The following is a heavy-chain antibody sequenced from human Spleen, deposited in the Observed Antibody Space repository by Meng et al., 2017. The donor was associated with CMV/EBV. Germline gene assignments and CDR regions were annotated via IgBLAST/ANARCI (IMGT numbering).Heavy chain of an antibody. CDR1: GFTFSSYA. CDR2: ISYDGSNK. J-gene: IGHJ5*02. D-gene: IGHD2-2*01. Sequence: GESLKISCAASGFTFSSYAMHWVRQAPGKGLEWVAVISYDGSNKYYADSVKGRFTISRDNSKNTLYLQMNSLRAEDTAVYYCAKYCSSTSCHGWFDPWGQGTLVTVSS. V-gene: IGHV3-30*04. CDR3: AKYCSSTSCHGWFDP.